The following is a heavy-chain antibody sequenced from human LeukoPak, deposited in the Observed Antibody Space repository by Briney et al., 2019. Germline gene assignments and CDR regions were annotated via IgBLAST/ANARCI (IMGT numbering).Heavy chain of an antibody. CDR3: ARGRQDVTMIVVVMTAVSYYLDV. V-gene: IGHV4-34*01. CDR2: MNPSGST. CDR1: GGFFSGYY. Sequence: SETLSLTCVVYGGFFSGYYWTWLRQTPAKGLEWIGEMNPSGSTSYNPSLKSRVTISVDTSKNQFSLKLSSVTAADTAVYYCARGRQDVTMIVVVMTAVSYYLDVWGKGTTVTVS. D-gene: IGHD3-22*01. J-gene: IGHJ6*03.